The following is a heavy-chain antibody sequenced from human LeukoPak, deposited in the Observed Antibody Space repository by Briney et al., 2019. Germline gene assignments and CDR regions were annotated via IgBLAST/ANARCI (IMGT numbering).Heavy chain of an antibody. D-gene: IGHD3-22*01. CDR3: ARRNRIYDSSGYGMVYYFDY. J-gene: IGHJ4*02. V-gene: IGHV1-2*02. CDR2: INPNSGGT. Sequence: ASVKVSCKASGYTFTGYYMHWVRQAPGQGLEWMGWINPNSGGTNYAQKFQGRVTMTRDTSISTAYMELSRLRSDDTAVYYCARRNRIYDSSGYGMVYYFDYWGQGTLVTASS. CDR1: GYTFTGYY.